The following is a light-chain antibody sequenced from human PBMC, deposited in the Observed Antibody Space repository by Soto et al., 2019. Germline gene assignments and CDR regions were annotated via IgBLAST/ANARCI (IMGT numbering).Light chain of an antibody. CDR1: QDISQY. Sequence: DIQMTQSPSSLSASVGDRVTLTCRASQDISQYLAWYQQRPGKVPKLLIYYASTLQSGFPSRFSGSGSGTEFTLTIISLQPEDVATYYCLKYTKDAPGTFGQGTKVEI. V-gene: IGKV1-27*01. CDR3: LKYTKDAPGT. CDR2: YAS. J-gene: IGKJ1*01.